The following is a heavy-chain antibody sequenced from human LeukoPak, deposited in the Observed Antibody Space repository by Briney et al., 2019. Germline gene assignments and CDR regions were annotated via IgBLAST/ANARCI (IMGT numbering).Heavy chain of an antibody. Sequence: ASVKVSCKASGYTFTSYGISWVRQAPGQGLEWMGWISAYNGNTNYAQKLQGRVIMTTDTSTSTAYMELRSLRSDDTAVYYCARFKGYNWNYERYFDYWGQGTLVTVSS. CDR3: ARFKGYNWNYERYFDY. CDR1: GYTFTSYG. D-gene: IGHD1-7*01. CDR2: ISAYNGNT. V-gene: IGHV1-18*01. J-gene: IGHJ4*02.